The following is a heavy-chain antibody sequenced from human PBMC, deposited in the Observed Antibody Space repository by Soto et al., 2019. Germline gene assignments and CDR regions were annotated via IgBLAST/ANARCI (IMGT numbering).Heavy chain of an antibody. Sequence: SETLSLTCTVSGGSISSGGYYWSWIRQHPGKGLEWIGYIYYSGSTYYNPSLKSRVTVSVDTSKNQFSLKLSSVTAADTAVYYCARVNRDYYGMDVWGQGTTVTVSS. CDR2: IYYSGST. D-gene: IGHD3-22*01. CDR3: ARVNRDYYGMDV. CDR1: GGSISSGGYY. J-gene: IGHJ6*02. V-gene: IGHV4-31*03.